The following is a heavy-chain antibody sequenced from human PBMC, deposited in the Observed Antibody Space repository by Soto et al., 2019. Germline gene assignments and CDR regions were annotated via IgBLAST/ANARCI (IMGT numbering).Heavy chain of an antibody. J-gene: IGHJ6*02. V-gene: IGHV3-30*18. Sequence: PEGSLRLSWAACRFTFSSYGMHRVRQAPGKGLEWVAVISYDGSNKYYADSVKGRFTISRDNSKNTLYLQMNSLRAEDTAVYYCAKDRKWNYHFWSGYYRGGDILYSYYYGMDVLGQGTTVTVTS. D-gene: IGHD3-3*01. CDR1: RFTFSSYG. CDR3: AKDRKWNYHFWSGYYRGGDILYSYYYGMDV. CDR2: ISYDGSNK.